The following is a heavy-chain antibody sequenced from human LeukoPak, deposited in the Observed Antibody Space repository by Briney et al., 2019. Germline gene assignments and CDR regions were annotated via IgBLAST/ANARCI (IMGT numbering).Heavy chain of an antibody. CDR2: ISGSGGTT. D-gene: IGHD4-11*01. V-gene: IGHV3-23*01. J-gene: IGHJ4*02. CDR1: GFTFSSYG. CDR3: AKARFATTVTTGYSLAYSFHY. Sequence: PGGSLRLSCAASGFTFSSYGMSWVRQTPGKGLEWVSGISGSGGTTYYADSVKGRFTISRDNSENTLFLQMNSLRAEDTAVYYCAKARFATTVTTGYSLAYSFHYWGQGTLVTVSS.